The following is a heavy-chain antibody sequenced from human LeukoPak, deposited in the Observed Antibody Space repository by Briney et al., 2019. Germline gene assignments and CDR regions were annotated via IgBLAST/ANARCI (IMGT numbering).Heavy chain of an antibody. J-gene: IGHJ4*02. D-gene: IGHD7-27*01. CDR1: GYTFTSYY. V-gene: IGHV1-46*01. CDR2: INPSGGST. Sequence: ASVKVSCKASGYTFTSYYMHWVRQAPGQGLGWMGIINPSGGSTSYAQKFQGRVTMTRDTSTSTVYMELSSLRSEDTAVYYCARSTGDHDYFDYWGQGTLVTVSS. CDR3: ARSTGDHDYFDY.